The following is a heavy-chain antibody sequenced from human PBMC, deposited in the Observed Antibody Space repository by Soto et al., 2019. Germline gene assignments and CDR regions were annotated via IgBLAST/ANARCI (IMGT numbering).Heavy chain of an antibody. V-gene: IGHV4-38-2*02. D-gene: IGHD3-22*01. CDR1: GYSIINGYY. Sequence: SETLSLTCDVSGYSIINGYYWGWIRQPPGKGLEWIGSMFHSGATYLNPSLQSRVTLSIDTSKNQFSLKLTAVSAADTAVYYCARDYEFYSDGSGDYSRPFDYWGQGILVTVSS. CDR3: ARDYEFYSDGSGDYSRPFDY. J-gene: IGHJ4*02. CDR2: MFHSGAT.